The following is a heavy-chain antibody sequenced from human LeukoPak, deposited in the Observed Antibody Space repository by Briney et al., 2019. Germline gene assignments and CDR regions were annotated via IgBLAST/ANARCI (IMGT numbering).Heavy chain of an antibody. J-gene: IGHJ4*02. V-gene: IGHV4-4*07. CDR1: GGSISSYY. CDR2: IYTSGST. Sequence: PSETLSLTCTVSGGSISSYYWSWIRQPAGKGLEWIGRIYTSGSTNYNPSLKSRVTMSVDTSKNQFSLKLSSVTAADTAVYYCAREYSSSWDYYFDYWGQGTLVTVSS. CDR3: AREYSSSWDYYFDY. D-gene: IGHD6-13*01.